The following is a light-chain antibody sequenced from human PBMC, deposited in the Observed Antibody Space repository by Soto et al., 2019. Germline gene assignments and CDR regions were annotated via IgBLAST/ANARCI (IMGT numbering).Light chain of an antibody. CDR3: MQGTHWPPT. V-gene: IGKV2-30*01. CDR1: QSLVYSDGNTY. J-gene: IGKJ1*01. Sequence: DVVMTQSPLSLPVTLGQPASISCRSSQSLVYSDGNTYLSWFQQRPGQSPRRLIYKVSNRDSGVQDSFSGSGSGTDLTLKISRVEAGDVGVYYCMQGTHWPPTFGQGTKVEIK. CDR2: KVS.